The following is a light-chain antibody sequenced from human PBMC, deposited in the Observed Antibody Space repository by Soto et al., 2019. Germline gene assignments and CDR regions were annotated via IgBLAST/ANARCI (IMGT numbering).Light chain of an antibody. CDR1: QSISSY. V-gene: IGKV1-39*01. J-gene: IGKJ1*01. Sequence: DIQMTQSPSSLSASVGDRVTITCRASQSISSYLNWYQQKPGKAPKLLIHAASSLQSGVPSRFSGSGSGTDFTLTISCLQPEDFATYYCQQSYSTPRTFGQGTKV. CDR2: AAS. CDR3: QQSYSTPRT.